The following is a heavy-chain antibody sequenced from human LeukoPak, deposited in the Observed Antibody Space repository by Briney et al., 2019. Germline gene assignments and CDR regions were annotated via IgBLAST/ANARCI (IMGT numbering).Heavy chain of an antibody. V-gene: IGHV4-59*08. Sequence: SETLSLTCTVSGASISSYYWSWVRQPPGKGLEWVGYIYYSGSTNYNPSLKSRVTISVDTSKNQFSLKLSSVTAADTAVYYCARHGYGSGWGNWFDPWGQGTLVTVSS. CDR2: IYYSGST. J-gene: IGHJ5*02. D-gene: IGHD6-19*01. CDR3: ARHGYGSGWGNWFDP. CDR1: GASISSYY.